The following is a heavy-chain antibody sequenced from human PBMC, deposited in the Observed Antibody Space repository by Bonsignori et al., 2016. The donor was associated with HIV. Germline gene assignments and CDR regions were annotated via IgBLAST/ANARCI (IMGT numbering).Heavy chain of an antibody. D-gene: IGHD3-16*01. J-gene: IGHJ3*02. Sequence: QVQLQESGPGLEKPSETLSLTCAVSGYSISSGYYWGWLRQPPGKGLEWIGSIYHSGRTYYNPSLKSRVTISVDTSRNQFSLKLSSVTATDTAIYHCARGGFERAARLELLYIWG. CDR1: GYSISSGYY. V-gene: IGHV4-38-2*01. CDR2: IYHSGRT. CDR3: ARGGFERAARLELLYI.